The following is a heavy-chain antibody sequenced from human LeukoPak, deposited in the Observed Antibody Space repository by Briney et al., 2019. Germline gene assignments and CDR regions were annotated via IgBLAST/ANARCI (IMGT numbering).Heavy chain of an antibody. D-gene: IGHD4-17*01. CDR3: AKEIYGDSTGGRFQH. V-gene: IGHV4-39*07. CDR1: GGSISSSSYY. CDR2: IYYSGST. J-gene: IGHJ1*01. Sequence: SETLSLTCTVSGGSISSSSYYWGWIRQPPGKGLEWIGSIYYSGSTYYNPSLKSRVTISVDTSKNQFSLKLSSVTAADTAVYYCAKEIYGDSTGGRFQHRGQGTLVTVSS.